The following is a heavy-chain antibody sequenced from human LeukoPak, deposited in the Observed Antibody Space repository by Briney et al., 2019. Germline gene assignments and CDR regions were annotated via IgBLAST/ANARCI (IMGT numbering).Heavy chain of an antibody. Sequence: GGSLRLSCAASGFTFSSYGMHWVRQAPGKGLEWVAFIRYDGSNKYYADSVKGRFTISRDNSKNTLYLQMNSLRAEDTAVYYCAKITIYYDSSGYLPSDYWGQGTLVTVSS. CDR2: IRYDGSNK. V-gene: IGHV3-30*02. CDR1: GFTFSSYG. CDR3: AKITIYYDSSGYLPSDY. D-gene: IGHD3-22*01. J-gene: IGHJ4*02.